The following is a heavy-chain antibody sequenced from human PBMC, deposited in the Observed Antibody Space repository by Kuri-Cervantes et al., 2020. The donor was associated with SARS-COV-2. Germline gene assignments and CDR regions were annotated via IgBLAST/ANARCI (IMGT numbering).Heavy chain of an antibody. J-gene: IGHJ6*02. V-gene: IGHV3-74*01. D-gene: IGHD2-15*01. CDR2: INSDGSST. Sequence: GESLKISCAASGFTFSSYWMHWVRQAPGKGLVWVSRINSDGSSTSYADSVKGRLTISRDNAKNSLYLQMNSLRAEDTAVYYCARDVGYCSGGSCSDYYGMDVWGQGTTVTVSS. CDR3: ARDVGYCSGGSCSDYYGMDV. CDR1: GFTFSSYW.